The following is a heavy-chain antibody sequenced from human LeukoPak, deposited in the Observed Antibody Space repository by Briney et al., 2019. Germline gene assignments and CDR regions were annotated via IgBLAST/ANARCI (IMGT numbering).Heavy chain of an antibody. V-gene: IGHV4-59*01. D-gene: IGHD5-24*01. J-gene: IGHJ5*02. CDR2: ISNSGST. CDR1: GGSISTYY. CDR3: ARAHKEMATIRWFDP. Sequence: SETLSLTCTVSGGSISTYYWSWIRQSPGKGLEWIAYISNSGSTNNKPSLKSRVTISVDTSKNQFSLKLSSVTAADTAVYCCARAHKEMATIRWFDPWGQGTLVTVSS.